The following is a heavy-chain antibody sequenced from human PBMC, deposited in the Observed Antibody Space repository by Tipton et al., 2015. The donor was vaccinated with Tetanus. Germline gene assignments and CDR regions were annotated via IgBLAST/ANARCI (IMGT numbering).Heavy chain of an antibody. Sequence: QVQLVQSGAEVKKPGASVKVSCKASGYTFTGYYMHWVRQAPGQGLEWMGWINPNSGGTNYAQKFQGRVTMTADNSMGTAYMDLSSVRSDDTAAYYCARCNDYGSLTPIDLWGPGTRVTVSS. CDR1: GYTFTGYY. CDR2: INPNSGGT. CDR3: ARCNDYGSLTPIDL. D-gene: IGHD4-17*01. J-gene: IGHJ5*02. V-gene: IGHV1-2*02.